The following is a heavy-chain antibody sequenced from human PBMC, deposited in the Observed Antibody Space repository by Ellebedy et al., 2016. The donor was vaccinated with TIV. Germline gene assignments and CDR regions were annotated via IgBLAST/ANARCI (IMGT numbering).Heavy chain of an antibody. V-gene: IGHV4-30-2*01. CDR3: AGDDEVGYFDL. CDR1: GVSITSDDYS. J-gene: IGHJ2*01. Sequence: MPSETLSLTCTVSGVSITSDDYSWSWIRHPPGRRLEWIGYIHHDGSTAFNPSLKSRVTMSVDRSKNQFSVQVNSVTAADTAVYYCAGDDEVGYFDLWGRGTLVTVSS. CDR2: IHHDGST.